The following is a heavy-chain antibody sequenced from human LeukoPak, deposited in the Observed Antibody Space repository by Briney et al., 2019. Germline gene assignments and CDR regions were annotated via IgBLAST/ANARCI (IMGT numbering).Heavy chain of an antibody. V-gene: IGHV4-39*07. CDR1: GGSINSDNYY. Sequence: SETLSLTCTVSGGSINSDNYYWGWIRQPPGEGLEWIGGIYYSGTTYYNPSLKSRVTISVDTSKSQFSLKLSSVTAADTAVYYCARVMDTGYYMDVWGKGTTVTVSS. D-gene: IGHD5-18*01. J-gene: IGHJ6*03. CDR3: ARVMDTGYYMDV. CDR2: IYYSGTT.